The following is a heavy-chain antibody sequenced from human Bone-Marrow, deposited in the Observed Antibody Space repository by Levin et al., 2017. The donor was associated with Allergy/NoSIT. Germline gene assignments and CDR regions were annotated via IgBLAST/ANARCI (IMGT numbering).Heavy chain of an antibody. CDR1: GFTVSNNY. J-gene: IGHJ4*02. D-gene: IGHD3-16*01. CDR3: TGGPSGVRG. CDR2: IYGVGTT. Sequence: GESLKISCAVSGFTVSNNYMSWVRQAPGAGLEWVSLIYGVGTTYYADSVKGRFTISRDNSRNTLYLQMNSLRAEDTAVYYCTGGPSGVRGWGQGTLVTVSS. V-gene: IGHV3-53*01.